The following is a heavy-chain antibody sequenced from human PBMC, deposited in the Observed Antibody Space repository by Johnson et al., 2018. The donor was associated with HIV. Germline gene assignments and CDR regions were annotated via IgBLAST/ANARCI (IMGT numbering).Heavy chain of an antibody. CDR1: GFTFDDFA. Sequence: VQLVVSGGGLVQPGRSLRLSCAASGFTFDDFAMHWVRQAPGKGLEWVSGISWNSGIIGYADSVKGRFTISRDNAKNSLYLQMSSLRAEDTALYHCAKDQGQWLTQVWDAFDIWGQGTLVTVS. D-gene: IGHD6-19*01. CDR3: AKDQGQWLTQVWDAFDI. J-gene: IGHJ3*02. V-gene: IGHV3-9*01. CDR2: ISWNSGII.